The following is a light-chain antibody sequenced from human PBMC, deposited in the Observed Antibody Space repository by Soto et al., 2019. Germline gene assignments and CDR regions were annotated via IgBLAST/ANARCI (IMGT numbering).Light chain of an antibody. CDR3: SSFISSSTLEV. Sequence: QSALTQPASVSGSPGQSITNSCTGTSSDVGDYNYVSWYQQHPGKAPKLMIYEVSNRPSGISNRFSGSKSGNTASLTISGLQAEDEADYYCSSFISSSTLEVFGTGTKLTVL. V-gene: IGLV2-14*01. CDR1: SSDVGDYNY. J-gene: IGLJ1*01. CDR2: EVS.